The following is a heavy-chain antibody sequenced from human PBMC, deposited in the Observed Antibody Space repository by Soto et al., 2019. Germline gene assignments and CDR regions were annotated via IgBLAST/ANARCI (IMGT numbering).Heavy chain of an antibody. J-gene: IGHJ6*02. V-gene: IGHV3-15*07. CDR2: IKSKTDGGAT. D-gene: IGHD2-2*01. CDR1: GFTFSNAW. CDR3: TTSPKAPFEHCSSTSCPPRDV. Sequence: GGSLRLSCAASGFTFSNAWMYWVRQAPGKGLEWVGRIKSKTDGGATDYAAPVKGRFTISRDDSKNTLYLQMNSLKTEDTAVYYCTTSPKAPFEHCSSTSCPPRDVWGQGTTVTVSS.